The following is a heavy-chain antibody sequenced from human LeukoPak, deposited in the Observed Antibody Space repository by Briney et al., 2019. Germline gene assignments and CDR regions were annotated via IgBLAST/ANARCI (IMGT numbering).Heavy chain of an antibody. D-gene: IGHD2-2*02. Sequence: GASVKVSCKASGGTFSNYAISWVRQAPGQGLEWMGGITPIFATPSYAQKFQGRVTITADEPTSTAYMELSGLRSEDTAVYYCARWAGYCRITNCYSAFDYWGQGTLVTVSS. V-gene: IGHV1-69*13. J-gene: IGHJ4*02. CDR1: GGTFSNYA. CDR2: ITPIFATP. CDR3: ARWAGYCRITNCYSAFDY.